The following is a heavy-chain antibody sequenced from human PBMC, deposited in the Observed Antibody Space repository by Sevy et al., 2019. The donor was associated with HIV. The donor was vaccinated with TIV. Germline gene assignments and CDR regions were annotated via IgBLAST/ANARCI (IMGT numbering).Heavy chain of an antibody. V-gene: IGHV4-39*01. J-gene: IGHJ4*02. CDR2: IYYSGST. Sequence: SEILSLTCTVSGGSISSSSYYWGWIRQPPGKGLEWIGSIYYSGSTYDNPSLKSRVTISLDTSKNQSSLKLSSVTAADTAVYYCARVGGYCSGGSCYPIFDYWGQGTLVTVSS. CDR1: GGSISSSSYY. CDR3: ARVGGYCSGGSCYPIFDY. D-gene: IGHD2-15*01.